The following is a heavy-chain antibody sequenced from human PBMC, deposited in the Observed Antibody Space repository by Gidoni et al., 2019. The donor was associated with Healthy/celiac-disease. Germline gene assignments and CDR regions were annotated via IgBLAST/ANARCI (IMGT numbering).Heavy chain of an antibody. J-gene: IGHJ3*02. CDR3: ASNTIEYSSSSYAFDI. CDR2: IIPIFGTA. Sequence: QVQLVQSGAEVKNPVSSVKVSRKPYGGTLSSYAISWVRQATGQVLEWMGGIIPIFGTANYAQKFQGRVTITADKSSITAYMELVSLRSKHTAVYYCASNTIEYSSSSYAFDIWGHGTMVTVSS. CDR1: GGTLSSYA. V-gene: IGHV1-69*06. D-gene: IGHD6-6*01.